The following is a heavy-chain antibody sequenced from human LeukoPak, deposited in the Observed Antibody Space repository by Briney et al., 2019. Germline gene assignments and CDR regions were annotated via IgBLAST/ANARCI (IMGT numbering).Heavy chain of an antibody. Sequence: GASVKVSCKASGGTFSSYAISWVRPAPGQGLEWMGGIIPIFGTANYAQKFHGRVTITTDESTSTAYMELSSLRSEDTAVYYCARSYCSSTSCYLGWFDPWGQGTLVTVSS. CDR2: IIPIFGTA. V-gene: IGHV1-69*05. J-gene: IGHJ5*02. CDR1: GGTFSSYA. D-gene: IGHD2-2*01. CDR3: ARSYCSSTSCYLGWFDP.